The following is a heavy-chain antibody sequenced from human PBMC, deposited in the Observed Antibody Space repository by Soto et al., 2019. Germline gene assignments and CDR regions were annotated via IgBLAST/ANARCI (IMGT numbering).Heavy chain of an antibody. CDR2: TYYRSKWYN. Sequence: SPTLSLTCAISGESVSSNSATWNWIRQSPSRGLEWLGRTYYRSKWYNDYAVSVKSRIAINPDTSENQFSLQLNSVTPEDTAGYYCARDLPVPFVSWGQGTLVTVSS. V-gene: IGHV6-1*01. CDR3: ARDLPVPFVS. J-gene: IGHJ5*02. CDR1: GESVSSNSAT. D-gene: IGHD3-16*01.